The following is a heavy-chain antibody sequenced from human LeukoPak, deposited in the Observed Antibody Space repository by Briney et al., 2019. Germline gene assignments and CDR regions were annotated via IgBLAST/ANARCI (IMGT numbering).Heavy chain of an antibody. J-gene: IGHJ4*02. CDR3: ARATVWFGEARFEY. CDR2: ISSSSSYI. V-gene: IGHV3-21*01. CDR1: GFTFSSYS. Sequence: GGSLRLSCAASGFTFSSYSMNWVRQAPGKGLEWVSSISSSSSYIYYADSVKGRFTISRDNSKNTVYLQMGSLRPEDMAVYYCARATVWFGEARFEYWGQGTLVTVSS. D-gene: IGHD3-10*01.